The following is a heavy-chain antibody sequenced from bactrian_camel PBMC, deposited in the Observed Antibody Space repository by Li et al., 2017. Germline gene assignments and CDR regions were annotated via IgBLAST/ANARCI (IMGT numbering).Heavy chain of an antibody. V-gene: IGHV3S40*01. Sequence: VQLVESGGGLVQPGDSLRVSCAASRNTYSTYCMGWFRQAPGKGLEWVATINYAGDSTYYADSVKGRFIISRDDAKNTVFLQLNNLKTEDTAKYYCTPGVYWGRGPRSPSP. D-gene: IGHD2*01. J-gene: IGHJ4*01. CDR1: RNTYSTYC. CDR2: INYAGDST.